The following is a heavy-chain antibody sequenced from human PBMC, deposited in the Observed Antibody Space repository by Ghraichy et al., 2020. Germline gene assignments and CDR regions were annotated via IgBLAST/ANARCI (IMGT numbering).Heavy chain of an antibody. Sequence: ASVKVSCKASGYSFTSYDINWVRQATGQGLEWMGWMNPISGNTAYAQKFQGRVTMTRNTSISTAYMELSSLRSEDTAVYYCARVVPGSGYVFGYWGQGTLVTVSS. CDR3: ARVVPGSGYVFGY. CDR2: MNPISGNT. J-gene: IGHJ4*02. CDR1: GYSFTSYD. V-gene: IGHV1-8*01. D-gene: IGHD5-12*01.